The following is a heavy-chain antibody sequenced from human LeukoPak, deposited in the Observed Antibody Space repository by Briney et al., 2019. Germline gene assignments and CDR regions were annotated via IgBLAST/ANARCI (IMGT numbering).Heavy chain of an antibody. Sequence: PSETLSLTCTVSGGSISSSSYYWGWIRQPPGKGLEWIGYIYYSGSTYYNPSLKSRVTISVDTSKNQFSLKLSSVTAADTAVYYCARGYYYGSGSYRASPFDYWGQGTLVTVSS. CDR2: IYYSGST. V-gene: IGHV4-39*07. CDR3: ARGYYYGSGSYRASPFDY. J-gene: IGHJ4*02. D-gene: IGHD3-10*01. CDR1: GGSISSSSYY.